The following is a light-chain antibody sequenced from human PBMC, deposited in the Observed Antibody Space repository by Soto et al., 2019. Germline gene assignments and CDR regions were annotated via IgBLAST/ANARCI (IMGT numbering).Light chain of an antibody. Sequence: VVLTQSPVTLSLSPGERATLSCRASQSVNTYVAWYQQKPGQAPRLLIYDASNRATGIPARFSGSGFGTDFTLTISSLEPEDFAVYYCQQRQYWPPVTFGQGTKLQIK. CDR3: QQRQYWPPVT. J-gene: IGKJ2*01. CDR2: DAS. V-gene: IGKV3-11*01. CDR1: QSVNTY.